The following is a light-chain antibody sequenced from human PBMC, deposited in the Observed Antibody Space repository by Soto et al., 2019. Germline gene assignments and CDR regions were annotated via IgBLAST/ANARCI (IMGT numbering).Light chain of an antibody. CDR1: QTISIC. J-gene: IGKJ1*01. CDR2: KAS. CDR3: QHYNRXSEA. V-gene: IGKV1-5*03. Sequence: DIQMTQSPSTLSGSVGDRVNITCRASQTISICLAWYQQKPVKAPKLLIYKASTLKSGFPSRFSGSGSGTEFALTISSLQPNDFATYYAQHYNRXSEASGQRTKV.